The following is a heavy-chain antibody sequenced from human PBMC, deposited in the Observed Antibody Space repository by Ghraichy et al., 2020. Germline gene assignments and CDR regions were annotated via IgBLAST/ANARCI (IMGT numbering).Heavy chain of an antibody. CDR2: ISYDGSDK. CDR3: AKNLHYDVWTGSVYYYYMDV. V-gene: IGHV3-30*04. CDR1: GFTFSNYA. D-gene: IGHD3-3*01. J-gene: IGHJ6*03. Sequence: SLRLSCAASGFTFSNYAMHWVRQALGKGLEWVAVISYDGSDKYYADSVKGRFTISRDNSKNTLYLQMNSLRAEDTAVYYCAKNLHYDVWTGSVYYYYMDVWGKGTTVTVSS.